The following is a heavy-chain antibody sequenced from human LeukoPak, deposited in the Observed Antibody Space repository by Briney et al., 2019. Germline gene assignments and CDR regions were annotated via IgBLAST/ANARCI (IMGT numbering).Heavy chain of an antibody. CDR1: GYSFTSYW. V-gene: IGHV5-51*01. CDR2: IYPGDSDT. J-gene: IGHJ4*02. CDR3: ARQGSSWSPYFDY. Sequence: GESLKISCKGSGYSFTSYWIGWVRQMPGKGLEWMGIIYPGDSDTRYSPSFQGQVTISADKSISTAYLQRSSLKASDTAMYYCARQGSSWSPYFDYWGQGTLVTVSS. D-gene: IGHD6-13*01.